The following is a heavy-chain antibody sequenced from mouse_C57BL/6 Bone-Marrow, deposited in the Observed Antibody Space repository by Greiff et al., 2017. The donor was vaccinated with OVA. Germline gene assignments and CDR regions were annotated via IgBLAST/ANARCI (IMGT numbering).Heavy chain of an antibody. CDR3: ARDYYGSSSWFAY. D-gene: IGHD1-1*01. V-gene: IGHV1-82*01. J-gene: IGHJ3*01. CDR2: IYPGDGDT. Sequence: QVQLQQSGPELVKPGASVKISCKASGYAFSSSWMNWVKQRPGKGLEWIGRIYPGDGDTNYNGKFKGKATLTADKSSSTAYMQLSSLTSEDSAVYLCARDYYGSSSWFAYWGQGTLVTVSA. CDR1: GYAFSSSW.